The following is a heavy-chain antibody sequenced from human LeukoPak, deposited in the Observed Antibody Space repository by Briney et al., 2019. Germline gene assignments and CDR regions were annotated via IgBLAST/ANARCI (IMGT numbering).Heavy chain of an antibody. V-gene: IGHV1-2*02. CDR3: ARAIGGDNSGYRPFDY. D-gene: IGHD3-22*01. CDR1: GYIFSGYY. CDR2: INPDNGDT. Sequence: ASVKVSCKASGYIFSGYYIHWVRQAPGQGLEWMGWINPDNGDTSYAQMFQTRVTMTRDTSISTAYIELNSLRSDDTAVYYCARAIGGDNSGYRPFDYRGQGTLVTVSS. J-gene: IGHJ4*02.